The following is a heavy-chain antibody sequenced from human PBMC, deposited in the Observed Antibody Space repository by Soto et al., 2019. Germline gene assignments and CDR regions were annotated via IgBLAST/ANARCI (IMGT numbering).Heavy chain of an antibody. V-gene: IGHV3-53*01. D-gene: IGHD1-26*01. CDR1: GFSVSSNY. CDR3: ARPHSAAFAWAAES. J-gene: IGHJ5*02. CDR2: VSDVERA. Sequence: EVRLVESGGGLIQPGGSLRLSCEVSGFSVSSNYMSWVRQAPGKGLEWVTVVSDVERANYADSVKGRFTVSRDISKRTVFLQMNSLRAEDTAVYYCARPHSAAFAWAAESWGQGTLVIVSS.